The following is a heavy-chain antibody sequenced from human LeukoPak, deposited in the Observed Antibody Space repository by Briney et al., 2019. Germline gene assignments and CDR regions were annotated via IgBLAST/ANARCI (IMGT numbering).Heavy chain of an antibody. CDR2: ISSSGSTI. CDR3: AREKMIAVAADYYYYGMDV. J-gene: IGHJ6*02. Sequence: IPGRSLRLSCAASGFTFSDYYMSWIRQAPGKGLEWVSYISSSGSTIYYADSVKGRFTISRDNAKNSLYLQMNSLRAEDTAVYYCAREKMIAVAADYYYYGMDVWGQGTTVTVSS. V-gene: IGHV3-11*01. CDR1: GFTFSDYY. D-gene: IGHD6-19*01.